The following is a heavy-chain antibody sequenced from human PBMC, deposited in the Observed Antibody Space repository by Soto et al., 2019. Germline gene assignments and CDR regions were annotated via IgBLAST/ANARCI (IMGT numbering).Heavy chain of an antibody. Sequence: QVQLVQSGAEVKKPGASVKVSCKASGYTFITYGVSWVRQAPGQGLDWLGWISTYNGNTRYAERLQGRVTMTTDTTTNTAYMELRNLRSDDTAVYYCARGPTDYYDNSANYFLAYWGQGPLVTVSS. J-gene: IGHJ4*02. D-gene: IGHD3-22*01. CDR3: ARGPTDYYDNSANYFLAY. CDR2: ISTYNGNT. V-gene: IGHV1-18*01. CDR1: GYTFITYG.